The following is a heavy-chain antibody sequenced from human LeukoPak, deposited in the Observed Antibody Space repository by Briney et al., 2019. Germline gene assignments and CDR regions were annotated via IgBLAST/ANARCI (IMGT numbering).Heavy chain of an antibody. CDR3: ATHHDYSNSNYFDF. D-gene: IGHD4-11*01. CDR2: FSGAGSST. V-gene: IGHV3-23*01. Sequence: PGESLRLSCAASGLTFSSYAMSWVRQAPGKGLEWVSAFSGAGSSTNYADSVKGRFTISRDNSKNTLYLQMNSLRVEDTAVYYCATHHDYSNSNYFDFWGPGTLVTVSS. J-gene: IGHJ4*02. CDR1: GLTFSSYA.